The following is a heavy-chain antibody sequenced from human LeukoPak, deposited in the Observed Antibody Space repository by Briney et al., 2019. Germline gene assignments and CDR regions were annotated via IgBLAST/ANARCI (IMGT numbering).Heavy chain of an antibody. CDR3: ARDADILTGYAS. CDR2: IYYSGST. Sequence: SETLSLTCTVSGGSISSYYWSWIRQPPGKGLEWIGSIYYSGSTNYNPSLKSRLTISVDTSKNQFSLKLSSVTAADTAVYYCARDADILTGYASWGQGTLVTVSS. CDR1: GGSISSYY. J-gene: IGHJ5*02. D-gene: IGHD3-9*01. V-gene: IGHV4-59*12.